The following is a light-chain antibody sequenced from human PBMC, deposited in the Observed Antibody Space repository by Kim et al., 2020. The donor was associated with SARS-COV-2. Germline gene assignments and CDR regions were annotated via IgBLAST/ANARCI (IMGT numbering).Light chain of an antibody. CDR1: TGAVTSGYY. Sequence: PGGTVTLPCASSTGAVTSGYYPNWFQQKPGQAPRPLIYTTSNRHSWTPARFSGSLLGGKAALTLSGVQPEDEADYYCLLYYGGAQVFGGGTQLTVL. CDR3: LLYYGGAQV. J-gene: IGLJ3*02. V-gene: IGLV7-43*01. CDR2: TTS.